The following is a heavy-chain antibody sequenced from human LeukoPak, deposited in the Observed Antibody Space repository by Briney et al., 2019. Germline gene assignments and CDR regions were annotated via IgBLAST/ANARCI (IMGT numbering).Heavy chain of an antibody. CDR1: GFTFSTYA. J-gene: IGHJ3*02. Sequence: PGGSLRLSCAASGFTFSTYAMDWVRQAPGKGLEWVAVISYDGSNKYYADSVKGRFTISRDNSKNTLYLQMNSLRPEDTAEYTCARGGSGIYDVFDIWGKGQWSPSLQ. CDR3: ARGGSGIYDVFDI. D-gene: IGHD1-26*01. V-gene: IGHV3-30-3*01. CDR2: ISYDGSNK.